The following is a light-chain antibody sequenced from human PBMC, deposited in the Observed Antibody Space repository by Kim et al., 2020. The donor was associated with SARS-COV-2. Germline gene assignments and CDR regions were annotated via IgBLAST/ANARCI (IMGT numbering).Light chain of an antibody. Sequence: EIVMTQSPATLSVSPGERATLSCRASQSVRSKLAWYQQKPGQAPRLLIYDASTRATGIPARFSGSGSGTDFTLTISSLQSEDFAVYYCQHYNNWPRTFGQGTKVDIK. CDR2: DAS. V-gene: IGKV3-15*01. CDR3: QHYNNWPRT. CDR1: QSVRSK. J-gene: IGKJ1*01.